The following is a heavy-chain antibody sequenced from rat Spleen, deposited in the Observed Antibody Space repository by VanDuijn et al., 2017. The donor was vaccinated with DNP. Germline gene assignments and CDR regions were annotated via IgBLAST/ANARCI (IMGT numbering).Heavy chain of an antibody. CDR2: INTDGGST. CDR1: GFTFSSYW. CDR3: TRGAGSPYWSFDF. D-gene: IGHD5-1*01. V-gene: IGHV5-58*01. J-gene: IGHJ1*01. Sequence: EVQLVETGGGLVQPGRSLKLSCVASGFTFSSYWMYWIRQAPGKGLEWVASINTDGGSTYYPDSVKGRFTISRDNAKNTLYLQMNSLRSEDTATYYCTRGAGSPYWSFDFWGPGTVVTVSS.